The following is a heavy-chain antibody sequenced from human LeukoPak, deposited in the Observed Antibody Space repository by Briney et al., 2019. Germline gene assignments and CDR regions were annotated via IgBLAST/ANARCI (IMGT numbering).Heavy chain of an antibody. CDR3: VKVLMITFGGVIASPFDY. V-gene: IGHV3-64D*09. Sequence: TGGSLRLSCSASGFTFSSYAMHWVRQAPGKGLEYVSAISSNEGSTYYADSVKGRFTISRDNSKNTLYLQMSSLRAEDTAVYYCVKVLMITFGGVIASPFDYWGQGTLVTVSS. CDR1: GFTFSSYA. D-gene: IGHD3-16*02. J-gene: IGHJ4*02. CDR2: ISSNEGST.